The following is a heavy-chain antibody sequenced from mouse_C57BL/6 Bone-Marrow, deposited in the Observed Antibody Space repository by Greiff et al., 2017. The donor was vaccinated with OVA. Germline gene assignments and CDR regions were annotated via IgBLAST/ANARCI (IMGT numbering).Heavy chain of an antibody. CDR3: ARHGTTVVARYFDV. Sequence: DVHLVESGGDLVKPGGSLKLSCAASGFTFSSYGMSWVRQTPDKRLEWVATISSGGSYTYYPASVKGRFTISRDNAKNTLYLQMSSLKSEDTAMYYCARHGTTVVARYFDVWGTGTTVTVSS. J-gene: IGHJ1*03. V-gene: IGHV5-6*01. D-gene: IGHD1-1*01. CDR2: ISSGGSYT. CDR1: GFTFSSYG.